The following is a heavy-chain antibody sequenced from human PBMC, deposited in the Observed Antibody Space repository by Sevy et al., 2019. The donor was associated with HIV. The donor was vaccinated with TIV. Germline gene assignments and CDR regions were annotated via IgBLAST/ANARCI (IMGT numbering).Heavy chain of an antibody. D-gene: IGHD3-22*01. CDR3: AGGRYDSSGSFDAFDI. Sequence: GGSLRLSCKPSGFTFISYAMNWVRQVPGKGLDWVSTIYDTNYGSGRGTYYADSVKGRFTISRDTSKTTVYLQMNSLRTEDTAVYYCAGGRYDSSGSFDAFDIWGQGTMVTVSS. J-gene: IGHJ3*02. CDR1: GFTFISYA. CDR2: IYDTNYGSGRGT. V-gene: IGHV3-23*01.